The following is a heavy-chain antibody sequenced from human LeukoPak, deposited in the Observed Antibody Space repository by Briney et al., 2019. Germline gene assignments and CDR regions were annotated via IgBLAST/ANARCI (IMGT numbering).Heavy chain of an antibody. CDR3: ATANWNDRDY. CDR2: IKSKTDGGTT. V-gene: IGHV3-15*01. Sequence: WGSLRLSCAASGFTFSEAWMSWVRQAPGKGLAWIGRIKSKTDGGTTDYAAPVKGRFTISRDDSKNTLYLQMNSLKTEDTAVYYCATANWNDRDYWGQGTLVTVSS. CDR1: GFTFSEAW. D-gene: IGHD1-20*01. J-gene: IGHJ4*02.